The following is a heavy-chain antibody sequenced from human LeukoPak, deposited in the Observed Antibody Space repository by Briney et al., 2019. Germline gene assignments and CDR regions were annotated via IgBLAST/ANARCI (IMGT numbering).Heavy chain of an antibody. D-gene: IGHD3-22*01. J-gene: IGHJ5*02. V-gene: IGHV4-61*08. Sequence: SETLSLTCTVSGGSISSGDYYWGWIRQPPGKGLEWIGYIYYSGSSSYNPSLKSRVTISLDTSKNQFSLRLTSVTAADTAMYYCARGRSSGFYNWFDPWGQGILVTVSS. CDR3: ARGRSSGFYNWFDP. CDR1: GGSISSGDYY. CDR2: IYYSGSS.